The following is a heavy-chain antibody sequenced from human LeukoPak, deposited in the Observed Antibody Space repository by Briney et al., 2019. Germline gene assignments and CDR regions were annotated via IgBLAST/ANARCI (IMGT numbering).Heavy chain of an antibody. CDR3: AKDGNWARFED. J-gene: IGHJ4*02. D-gene: IGHD7-27*01. Sequence: GGTLRLSCAASGFAFSNYGMNWVRQAPGKGLEWVSGITGSGGTTYYADSVKGRFTISRDNSKNTLYLQMNSPRAEDTAAYYCAKDGNWARFEDWGQGTLVTVSS. V-gene: IGHV3-23*01. CDR2: ITGSGGTT. CDR1: GFAFSNYG.